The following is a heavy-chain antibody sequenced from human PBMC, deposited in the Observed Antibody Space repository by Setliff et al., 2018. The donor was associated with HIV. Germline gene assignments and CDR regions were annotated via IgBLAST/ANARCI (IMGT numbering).Heavy chain of an antibody. Sequence: GGSLRLSCESSGFSFTSYSMTWVRQAPGKGLEWVSSITTNSAYIYYANSVKGRFTISRDNSKNSLFLQMNSLRAEDPAVYYCARESARLEYFYSWGQGTLVTVSS. J-gene: IGHJ4*02. CDR2: ITTNSAYI. CDR1: GFSFTSYS. V-gene: IGHV3-21*06. CDR3: ARESARLEYFYS. D-gene: IGHD6-6*01.